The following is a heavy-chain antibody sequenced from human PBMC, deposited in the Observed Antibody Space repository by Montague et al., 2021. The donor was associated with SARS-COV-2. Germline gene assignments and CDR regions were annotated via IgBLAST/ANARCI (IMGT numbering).Heavy chain of an antibody. CDR2: ISGSDDTT. J-gene: IGHJ4*02. CDR1: GFTLSSYA. Sequence: SLRLSCAASGFTLSSYAMNWVRQAPGKGLEWVSSISGSDDTTYYADSVKGRFTISRDSSKNTLYLQMNSLRDEETAVYYCAKGFTSWPRGLFDYWGQGSLVTVSS. D-gene: IGHD2-2*01. CDR3: AKGFTSWPRGLFDY. V-gene: IGHV3-23*01.